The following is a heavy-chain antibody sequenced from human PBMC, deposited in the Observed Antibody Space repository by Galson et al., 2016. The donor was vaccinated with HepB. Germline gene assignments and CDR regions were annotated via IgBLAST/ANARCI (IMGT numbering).Heavy chain of an antibody. CDR1: GDSVTSPYW. CDR3: AARNYYYFGLDV. D-gene: IGHD3-10*01. J-gene: IGHJ6*02. Sequence: SETLSLTCAVSGDSVTSPYWWSWVRLPPGKGLEWIGEISHSGSINYNPSLKSRVTISVDKSKNQFSLKLSSVTAADAAGYYCAARNYYYFGLDVWGQGTTVTVSS. V-gene: IGHV4-4*02. CDR2: ISHSGSI.